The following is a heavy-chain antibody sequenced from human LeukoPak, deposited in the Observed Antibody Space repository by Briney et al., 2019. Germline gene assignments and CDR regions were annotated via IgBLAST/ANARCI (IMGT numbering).Heavy chain of an antibody. J-gene: IGHJ3*02. Sequence: ASVKVSCKASGYTFTSYDINWVRQATGQGLEWMGWMNPNSGNTDYAQKFQGRVTMTRNTSISTAYMELSSLRSEDTAVYYCARRSPNNQSNYPHFNAFDIWGQGTMVTVYS. V-gene: IGHV1-8*01. CDR2: MNPNSGNT. CDR1: GYTFTSYD. CDR3: ARRSPNNQSNYPHFNAFDI. D-gene: IGHD1-14*01.